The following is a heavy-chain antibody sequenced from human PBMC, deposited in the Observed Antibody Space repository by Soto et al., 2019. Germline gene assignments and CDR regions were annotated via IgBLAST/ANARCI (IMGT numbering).Heavy chain of an antibody. Sequence: GGSLRLSCTASGFTFRTYAMNWVRQVPGKGLEWVSGIIGSGGSTYYADSVKGRFSISRDNSKNTVFLQMNRLRGEDTAVYYCARAPETPSILGVALPYFFDYWGQGALVTVSS. CDR2: IIGSGGST. D-gene: IGHD3-3*01. CDR1: GFTFRTYA. CDR3: ARAPETPSILGVALPYFFDY. V-gene: IGHV3-23*01. J-gene: IGHJ4*02.